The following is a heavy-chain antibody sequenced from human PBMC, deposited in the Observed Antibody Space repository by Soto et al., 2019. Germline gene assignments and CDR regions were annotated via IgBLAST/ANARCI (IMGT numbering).Heavy chain of an antibody. J-gene: IGHJ5*02. Sequence: EVQLLESGGGLVQPGGSLRLSCAASGFTFSSYAMSWVRQAPGKGLEWVSAISGSGGSTYYADSVKGRFTISRDNSKNTLYLQMNSLRAEDTAVYYCAKDRATVVTRRPNWFDPWGQGTLVTVSS. CDR1: GFTFSSYA. V-gene: IGHV3-23*01. CDR3: AKDRATVVTRRPNWFDP. D-gene: IGHD4-17*01. CDR2: ISGSGGST.